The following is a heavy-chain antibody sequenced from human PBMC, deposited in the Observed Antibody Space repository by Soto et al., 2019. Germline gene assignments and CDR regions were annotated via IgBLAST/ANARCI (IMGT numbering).Heavy chain of an antibody. CDR1: GGSISSYY. CDR2: IYYSGST. Sequence: ASETLSLTCTVSGGSISSYYWSWIRQPPGKGLEWIGYIYYSGSTNYNPSLKSRVTISVDTSKNQFSLKLSSVTAADTAVYYCARQYEMATTHYFDYWGQGTLVTVSS. D-gene: IGHD5-12*01. CDR3: ARQYEMATTHYFDY. V-gene: IGHV4-59*08. J-gene: IGHJ4*02.